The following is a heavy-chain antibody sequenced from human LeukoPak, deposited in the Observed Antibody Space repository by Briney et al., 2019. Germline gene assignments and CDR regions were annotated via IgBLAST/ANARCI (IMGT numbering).Heavy chain of an antibody. CDR3: AKDRSIGTYYTFDH. Sequence: GGSLRLSCEASGFTFNNYVMTWVRQAPGKGLEWVSSISASAAITYYADSVKGRFTVSIDNSNNRLYLQMGGLTAEDTAVYYCAKDRSIGTYYTFDHWGQGTLVTVSS. D-gene: IGHD1-26*01. CDR1: GFTFNNYV. V-gene: IGHV3-23*01. CDR2: ISASAAIT. J-gene: IGHJ4*02.